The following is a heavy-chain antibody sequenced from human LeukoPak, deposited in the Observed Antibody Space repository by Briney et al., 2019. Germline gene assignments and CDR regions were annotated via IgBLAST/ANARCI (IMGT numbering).Heavy chain of an antibody. Sequence: GGSLRLPCSASGFIFSSYAMHWVRQAPGKRLEYVSAISSSGGSTYYADSVKGRFTISRDNSKNTLYLQMSSLRAEDTAVYYCVKGSGQQVALDYWGQGILVTVSS. CDR3: VKGSGQQVALDY. CDR1: GFIFSSYA. V-gene: IGHV3-64D*09. J-gene: IGHJ4*02. D-gene: IGHD6-13*01. CDR2: ISSSGGST.